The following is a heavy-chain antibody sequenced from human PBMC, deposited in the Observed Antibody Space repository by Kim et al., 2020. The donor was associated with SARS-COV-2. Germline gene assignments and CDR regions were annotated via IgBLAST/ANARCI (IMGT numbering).Heavy chain of an antibody. J-gene: IGHJ4*02. CDR2: IIPILGIA. Sequence: SVTVSCKASGGTFSSYAISWVRQAPGQGLAWMGRIIPILGIANYAQKFQGRVTITADKSTSTAYMELSSLRSEDTAVYYCASLYCGGGCYSSDWGQGSL. CDR3: ASLYCGGGCYSSD. V-gene: IGHV1-69*04. D-gene: IGHD2-21*02. CDR1: GGTFSSYA.